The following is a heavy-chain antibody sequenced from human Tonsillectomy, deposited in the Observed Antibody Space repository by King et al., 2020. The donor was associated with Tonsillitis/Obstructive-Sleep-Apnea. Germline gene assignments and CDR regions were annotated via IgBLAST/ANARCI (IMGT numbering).Heavy chain of an antibody. V-gene: IGHV4-59*01. J-gene: IGHJ6*02. CDR3: ARDLESYSYYGMDV. CDR2: IYYSGST. CDR1: GGSISSDY. D-gene: IGHD1-1*01. Sequence: QLQESGPGLVKPSETLSLTCTVSGGSISSDYWSWIRQPPGKGLEWVGHIYYSGSTNYNPSLKSRVTISLDKSKNQFSLTLSSVTIGDTAVYCCARDLESYSYYGMDVWGQGPTVTVSS.